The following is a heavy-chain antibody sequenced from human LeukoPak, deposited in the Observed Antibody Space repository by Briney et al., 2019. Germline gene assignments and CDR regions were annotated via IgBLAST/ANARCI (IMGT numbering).Heavy chain of an antibody. V-gene: IGHV3-48*03. CDR1: RFTFSSYE. J-gene: IGHJ6*02. D-gene: IGHD2-2*01. CDR3: ARGGYCSSTSCYENYYYGMDV. Sequence: GRALRLSCAASRFTFSSYEMNSVCHAPGEGLEWGSYICSSGITIYYAHTVKGRITISRDNAKNSLHLQMNSLRAEYTAVYYCARGGYCSSTSCYENYYYGMDVWGQGTTVTVSS. CDR2: ICSSGITI.